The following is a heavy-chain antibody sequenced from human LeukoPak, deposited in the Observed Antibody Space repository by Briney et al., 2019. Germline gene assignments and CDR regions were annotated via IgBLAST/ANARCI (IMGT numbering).Heavy chain of an antibody. J-gene: IGHJ4*02. CDR2: ISGSGGST. CDR1: RFTFSSYA. CDR3: AKFLGPRLAVAVTTPFDY. Sequence: PRGSLRLSCAASRFTFSSYAMSSVRQAPGEGLEWVSAISGSGGSTYYADSVKGRFTISRDNSKNTLYLQMNSLRAEDTAVYYCAKFLGPRLAVAVTTPFDYWGQGTLVTVSS. D-gene: IGHD6-19*01. V-gene: IGHV3-23*01.